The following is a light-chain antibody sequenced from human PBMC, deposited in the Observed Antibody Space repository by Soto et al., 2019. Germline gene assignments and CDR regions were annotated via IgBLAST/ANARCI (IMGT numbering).Light chain of an antibody. CDR2: DNG. CDR1: SSNIGSNY. J-gene: IGLJ2*01. Sequence: QSVLTQPPSVSAAPGQKVTISCSGSSSNIGSNYVSWYQQLPGAAPKLLIYDNGKRPSGIPDRFSGSQSGTSATLGITGLQTGDEADYYCGTWDNSLSAVFGAGTKLTVL. V-gene: IGLV1-51*01. CDR3: GTWDNSLSAV.